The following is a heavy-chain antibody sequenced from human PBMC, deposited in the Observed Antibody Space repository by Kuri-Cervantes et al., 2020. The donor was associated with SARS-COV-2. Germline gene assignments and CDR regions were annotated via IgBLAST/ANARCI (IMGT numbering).Heavy chain of an antibody. Sequence: SQTLSLTCAVFGGSSSGYYWGWIRQPPGKGLEWIGEINQGGSTSYSPSLKSRLNISVDTSKNQFSLKLSSVTAADTAVYYCARLAPESPFDYWGQGTLVTVSS. J-gene: IGHJ4*02. CDR1: GGSSSGYY. CDR3: ARLAPESPFDY. D-gene: IGHD5-12*01. CDR2: INQGGST. V-gene: IGHV4-34*01.